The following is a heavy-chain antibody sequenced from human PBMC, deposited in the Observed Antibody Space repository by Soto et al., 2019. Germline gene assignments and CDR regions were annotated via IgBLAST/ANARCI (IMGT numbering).Heavy chain of an antibody. CDR1: GSSINSGDYY. D-gene: IGHD3-10*01. J-gene: IGHJ6*02. Sequence: PSETLSLTCTVSGSSINSGDYYWTWVRQPPGKGLEWIGNIFHSGSTYYTPSLQSRVTISLDTSKNHFSLKLSSVTPADTVVYYCARDRYYGSGTYYNFYSGMDVWGQGTTVTVSS. CDR3: ARDRYYGSGTYYNFYSGMDV. V-gene: IGHV4-30-4*01. CDR2: IFHSGST.